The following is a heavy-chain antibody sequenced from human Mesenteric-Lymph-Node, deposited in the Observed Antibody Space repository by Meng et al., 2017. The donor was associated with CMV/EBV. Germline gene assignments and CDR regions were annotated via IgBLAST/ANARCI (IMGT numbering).Heavy chain of an antibody. Sequence: GGSLRLSCAASGFTFSSYSMNWVRQAPGKGLEWVSVIYSGGSTYYADSVKGRFTISRDNSKNTLYLQMNSLRAEDTAVYYCASLPLYCSSTSCPNWGQGTLVTVSS. D-gene: IGHD2-2*01. V-gene: IGHV3-66*02. CDR3: ASLPLYCSSTSCPN. CDR2: IYSGGST. J-gene: IGHJ4*02. CDR1: GFTFSSYS.